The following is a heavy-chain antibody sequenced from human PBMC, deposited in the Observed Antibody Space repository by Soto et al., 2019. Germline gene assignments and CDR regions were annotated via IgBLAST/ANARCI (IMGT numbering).Heavy chain of an antibody. V-gene: IGHV1-69*01. J-gene: IGHJ6*02. D-gene: IGHD4-17*01. CDR1: GGTFSSYA. CDR3: ARKEDRYYYGDYIFLYYYGMDV. Sequence: QVQLVQSGAEVKKPGSSVKVSCKASGGTFSSYAISWVRQAPGQGLEWMGGIIPIFGTANYAQKFQGRVTITADESTSTAYMETSSLRSEDTAVYYWARKEDRYYYGDYIFLYYYGMDVWGQGTTVTVSS. CDR2: IIPIFGTA.